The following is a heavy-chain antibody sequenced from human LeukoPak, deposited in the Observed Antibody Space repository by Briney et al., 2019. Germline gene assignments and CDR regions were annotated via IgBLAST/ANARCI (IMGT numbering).Heavy chain of an antibody. J-gene: IGHJ4*02. D-gene: IGHD6-13*01. CDR3: ARKYSSSWADY. CDR1: GYTFTGYY. CDR2: INLNSGVT. Sequence: ASVKVSCKASGYTFTGYYIHWVRQAPGQGLEWMGWINLNSGVTIYSQKFQGRVTMTRDTSISTAYMELSRLRSDDTAVYYCARKYSSSWADYWGQGTLVTVSS. V-gene: IGHV1-2*02.